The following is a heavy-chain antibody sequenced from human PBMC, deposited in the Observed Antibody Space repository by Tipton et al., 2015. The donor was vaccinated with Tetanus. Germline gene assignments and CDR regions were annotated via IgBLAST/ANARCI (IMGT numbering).Heavy chain of an antibody. V-gene: IGHV5-51*01. D-gene: IGHD3-3*01. J-gene: IGHJ6*02. Sequence: VQLVQSGAEVKKPGESLKISCKGSGYSFTSYWIGWVRQMPGKGLEWMGIIYPGDSDTRYSPSFQGRVTISADRSISTAYLQWSSLKASDTAMYYCARRLDDFWSGYDREGTMDVWGQGTTVTVSS. CDR1: GYSFTSYW. CDR2: IYPGDSDT. CDR3: ARRLDDFWSGYDREGTMDV.